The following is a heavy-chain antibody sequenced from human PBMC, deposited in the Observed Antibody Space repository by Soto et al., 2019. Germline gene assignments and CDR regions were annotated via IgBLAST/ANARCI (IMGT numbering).Heavy chain of an antibody. CDR1: GGSISSSSYY. Sequence: QLQLQESGPGLVKPSETLSLTCTVSGGSISSSSYYWGWIRQPPGKGLEWIGSIYYSGSTYYNPSLKSRVTIAVDTSKNQFSLKLSSVTAADTAVYYCARLGIAEGVYGYWGQGTLVTVSS. D-gene: IGHD6-13*01. V-gene: IGHV4-39*01. CDR3: ARLGIAEGVYGY. CDR2: IYYSGST. J-gene: IGHJ4*02.